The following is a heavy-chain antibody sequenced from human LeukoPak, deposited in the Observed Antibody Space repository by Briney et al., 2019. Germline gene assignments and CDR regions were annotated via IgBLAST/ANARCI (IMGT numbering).Heavy chain of an antibody. Sequence: PSETLSLTCTVSGGSISSSSYYWGWIRQPPGKGLEWIGSIYYSGSTYYNPSLKSRVTISVDTSKNQFSLKLSSVTAADTAVYYCARAVYYDSSGIREDYHYYMDVWGKGTTVTVSS. CDR2: IYYSGST. J-gene: IGHJ6*03. D-gene: IGHD3-22*01. V-gene: IGHV4-39*07. CDR3: ARAVYYDSSGIREDYHYYMDV. CDR1: GGSISSSSYY.